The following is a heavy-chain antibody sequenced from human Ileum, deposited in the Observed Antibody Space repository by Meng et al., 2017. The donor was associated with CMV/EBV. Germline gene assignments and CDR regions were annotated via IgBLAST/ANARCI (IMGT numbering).Heavy chain of an antibody. V-gene: IGHV3-53*01. J-gene: IGHJ6*02. CDR2: IYSGGRT. CDR3: AKTGFEAGRTGGLNYYYYDMDV. Sequence: GGSLRLSCAASGFTFRNFFLSWVRQAPGKGLEWVSMIYSGGRTFYADSVKGRFSISRDISKNTLNLQMNSLRVEDTAMYYCAKTGFEAGRTGGLNYYYYDMDVWGQGTTVTVSS. CDR1: GFTFRNFF. D-gene: IGHD3-16*01.